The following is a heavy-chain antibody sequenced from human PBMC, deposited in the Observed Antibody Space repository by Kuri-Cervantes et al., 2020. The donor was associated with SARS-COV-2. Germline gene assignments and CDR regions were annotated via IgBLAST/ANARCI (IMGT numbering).Heavy chain of an antibody. J-gene: IGHJ4*02. CDR3: ARMNTMVSFDY. V-gene: IGHV2-70*11. CDR1: GGSISSYYW. Sequence: TLSLTCTVSGGSISSYYWSWIRQPPGKALEWLARIDWDDDKYYSTSLKTRLTISKDTSKNQVVLTMTNMDPVDTATYYCARMNTMVSFDYWGQGTLVTVSS. CDR2: IDWDDDK. D-gene: IGHD3-10*01.